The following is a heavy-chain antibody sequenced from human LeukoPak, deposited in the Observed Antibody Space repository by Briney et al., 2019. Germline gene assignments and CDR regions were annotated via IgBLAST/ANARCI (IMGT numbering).Heavy chain of an antibody. V-gene: IGHV3-30*02. CDR1: QFTFRSFD. CDR3: AKDPGVYSSRFDY. D-gene: IGHD6-13*01. Sequence: GGSLRLSCAASQFTFRSFDMNWVRQAPGKGLEWVAFIRYDGSNKYYADSVKGRFTISRDNSKNTLYLQMNSLRAEDTAVYYCAKDPGVYSSRFDYWGQGTLVTVSS. CDR2: IRYDGSNK. J-gene: IGHJ4*02.